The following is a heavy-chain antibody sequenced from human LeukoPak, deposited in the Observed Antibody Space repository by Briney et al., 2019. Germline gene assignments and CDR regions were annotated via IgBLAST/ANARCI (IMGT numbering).Heavy chain of an antibody. V-gene: IGHV1-8*01. D-gene: IGHD3-10*01. J-gene: IGHJ6*03. CDR3: AKDQLHMVRGVIIFRDYYYMDV. Sequence: ASVKVSCKASGYTFTSYDINWVRQATGQGLEWMGWMNPNSGNTGYAQKFQGRVTMTRNTSISTAYMELSSLRSEDTAVYYCAKDQLHMVRGVIIFRDYYYMDVWGKGTTVTISS. CDR2: MNPNSGNT. CDR1: GYTFTSYD.